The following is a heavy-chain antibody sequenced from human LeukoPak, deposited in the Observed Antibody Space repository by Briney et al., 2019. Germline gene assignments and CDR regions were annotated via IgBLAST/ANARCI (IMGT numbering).Heavy chain of an antibody. CDR3: ARHSPSGAYFDL. Sequence: PSETLSLTCTVSGGSVSNYWSWIRQPPGKGLEWIGYIYYSGSTNYNPSLKSRVTISVDTSKNQFSLKLSSVTAADTAVYYCARHSPSGAYFDLGGRGTLVTVSS. D-gene: IGHD3-10*01. CDR1: GGSVSNY. J-gene: IGHJ2*01. V-gene: IGHV4-59*08. CDR2: IYYSGST.